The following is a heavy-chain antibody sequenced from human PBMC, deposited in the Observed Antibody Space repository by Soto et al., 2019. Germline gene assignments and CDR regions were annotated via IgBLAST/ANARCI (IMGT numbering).Heavy chain of an antibody. V-gene: IGHV3-30*18. Sequence: PGGSLRLSCVASGFTFSTYGMHWVRQAPGKGLEWVAVISYDGSHHKYYADSVKGRFTISRDNSNNTLYLQMNTLIPENTAVYYRVKDREAVAGMIEYWCQGTLVNVS. CDR3: VKDREAVAGMIEY. J-gene: IGHJ4*02. D-gene: IGHD6-19*01. CDR2: ISYDGSHHK. CDR1: GFTFSTYG.